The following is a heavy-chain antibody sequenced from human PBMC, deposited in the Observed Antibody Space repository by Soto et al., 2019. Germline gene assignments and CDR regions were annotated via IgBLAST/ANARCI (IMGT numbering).Heavy chain of an antibody. Sequence: EVQLVESGGGLVQPGGSLRLSCAASGFTFSSYSMNWVRQVPGKGLEWVSYISSSSSTIYYADSVKGRFTISRDNAKNSLYLQMNSLRAEDTAVYYCARDAPPDDYWGQGTLVTVSS. V-gene: IGHV3-48*01. CDR3: ARDAPPDDY. CDR2: ISSSSSTI. CDR1: GFTFSSYS. J-gene: IGHJ4*02.